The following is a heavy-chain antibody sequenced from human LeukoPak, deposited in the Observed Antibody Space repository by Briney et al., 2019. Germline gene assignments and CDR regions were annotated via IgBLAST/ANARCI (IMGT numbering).Heavy chain of an antibody. V-gene: IGHV3-74*01. J-gene: IGHJ3*02. CDR2: INSDGSST. Sequence: PGGSMRLSCAASGFTFSSYWMHWVRQAAGKGLVWVSRINSDGSSTRYADSVKGRFTISRDNAKNTLYLQMNSLRAEDTAVYYCARTSRSSAFDIWGQGTIVTVSS. CDR3: ARTSRSSAFDI. CDR1: GFTFSSYW.